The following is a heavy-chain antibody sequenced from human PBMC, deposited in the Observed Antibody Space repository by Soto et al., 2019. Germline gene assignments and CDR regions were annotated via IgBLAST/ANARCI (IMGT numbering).Heavy chain of an antibody. V-gene: IGHV5-51*01. CDR3: ARHHGSPGSYFRLDV. D-gene: IGHD2-15*01. J-gene: IGHJ6*02. CDR1: GYSFTSYW. CDR2: IYPGDSDT. Sequence: GESLTISCKGSGYSFTSYWINWVRQMPGKGLEWMGIIYPGDSDTRYSPSFQGQVTISADKSIDTAYLQWRSLKASDTAVYYCARHHGSPGSYFRLDVWGQGTTVTVSS.